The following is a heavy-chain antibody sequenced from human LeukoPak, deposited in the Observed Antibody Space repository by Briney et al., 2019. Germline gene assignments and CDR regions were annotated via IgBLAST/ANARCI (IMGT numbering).Heavy chain of an antibody. D-gene: IGHD4-23*01. Sequence: PGGSLRLSCAASGFTFSSYAMSWVRQAPGKGLEWVSAISASGGSTYYADSVKGRFTISRDNAKNSLYLQMNSLRAEDTALYYCAKGIDYGGNSGFDYWGQGTLVTVSS. CDR3: AKGIDYGGNSGFDY. J-gene: IGHJ4*02. CDR2: ISASGGST. CDR1: GFTFSSYA. V-gene: IGHV3-23*01.